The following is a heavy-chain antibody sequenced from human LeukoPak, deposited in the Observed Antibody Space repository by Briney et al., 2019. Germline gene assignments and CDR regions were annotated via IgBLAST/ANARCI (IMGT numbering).Heavy chain of an antibody. CDR3: ARVYQWFGTSHGMDV. V-gene: IGHV4-59*08. CDR2: IYYSGST. Sequence: SETLSLTCTVSGGAISSYYGSWIRQPPGKGLEWIGYIYYSGSTNYNPSLKSRVPISVDTSKNQFSLKLSSVTAADTAVYYCARVYQWFGTSHGMDVWGQGTTVTASS. D-gene: IGHD3-10*01. CDR1: GGAISSYY. J-gene: IGHJ6*02.